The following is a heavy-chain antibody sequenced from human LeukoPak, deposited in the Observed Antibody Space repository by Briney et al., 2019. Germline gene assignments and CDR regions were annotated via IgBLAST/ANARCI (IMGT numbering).Heavy chain of an antibody. CDR3: AKASIPYGDYPPDY. J-gene: IGHJ4*02. V-gene: IGHV3-9*03. CDR1: GFTFDDYA. Sequence: GGSLRLSCAAPGFTFDDYAMHGVPHAPGKGREWGSGISWNSGSIGYADSVKGRFTISRDNAKNSLYLQMNSLRAEDMALYYCAKASIPYGDYPPDYWGQGTLVTVSS. D-gene: IGHD4-17*01. CDR2: ISWNSGSI.